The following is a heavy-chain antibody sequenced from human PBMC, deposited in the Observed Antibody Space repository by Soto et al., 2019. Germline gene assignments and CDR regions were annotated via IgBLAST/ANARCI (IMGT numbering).Heavy chain of an antibody. CDR1: GFTFSSYS. CDR2: SSSSSSTI. D-gene: IGHD5-18*01. Sequence: EVQLVESGGGLVQPGGSLRLSCAASGFTFSSYSMNWVRQAPGKGLEGVSYSSSSSSTIYYADSVKGRFTISRDNAKNSLYLQMNTLRDEDTAVYYGARDFGSSYSPIDYWGQGTLVTVSS. V-gene: IGHV3-48*02. CDR3: ARDFGSSYSPIDY. J-gene: IGHJ4*02.